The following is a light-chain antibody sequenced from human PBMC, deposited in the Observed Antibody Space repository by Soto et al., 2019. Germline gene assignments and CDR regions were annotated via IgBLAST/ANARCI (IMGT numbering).Light chain of an antibody. Sequence: DIVMTQSPDSLAVSLGERATINCKCSKSVLYSSNNKNYLAWYQQKPGQPPKLLIYWASTRESGVPDRFSGSGSGTDFTLTISSLQAEDVAVYYCQQYYSTPFTFGPGTKVDIK. V-gene: IGKV4-1*01. J-gene: IGKJ3*01. CDR2: WAS. CDR3: QQYYSTPFT. CDR1: KSVLYSSNNKNY.